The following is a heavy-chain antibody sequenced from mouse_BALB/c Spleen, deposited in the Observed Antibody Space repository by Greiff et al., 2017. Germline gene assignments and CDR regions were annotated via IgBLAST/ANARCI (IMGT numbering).Heavy chain of an antibody. Sequence: EVMLVESGGGLVKPGGSLKLSCAASGFTFSSYAMSWVRQTPEKRLEWVASISSGGSYTYYPDSVKGRFTISRDNAKNTLYLQMSSLKSEDTAMYYCARHQDYWYFDVWGAGTTVTVSS. CDR2: ISSGGSYT. V-gene: IGHV5-6*03. CDR3: ARHQDYWYFDV. J-gene: IGHJ1*01. CDR1: GFTFSSYA. D-gene: IGHD3-2*02.